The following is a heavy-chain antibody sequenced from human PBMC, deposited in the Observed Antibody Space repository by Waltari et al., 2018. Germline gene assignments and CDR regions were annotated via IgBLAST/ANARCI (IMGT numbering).Heavy chain of an antibody. D-gene: IGHD3-9*01. J-gene: IGHJ4*02. CDR2: INPNSGGT. CDR1: GYTFTGYS. Sequence: QVQLVRSGGEVKKPGASVTVPCKATGYTFTGYSMPWVRQAPGQGLEWMGWINPNSGGTNYAQKFQGRVTMTRDTSISTAYMELSRLRSDDTAVYYCAIFDWLLYHFDYWGQGTLVTVSS. V-gene: IGHV1-2*02. CDR3: AIFDWLLYHFDY.